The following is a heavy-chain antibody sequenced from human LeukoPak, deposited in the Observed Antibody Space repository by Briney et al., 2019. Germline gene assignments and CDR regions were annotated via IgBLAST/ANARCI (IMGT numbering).Heavy chain of an antibody. CDR1: GFTFSSYA. Sequence: GGTLRLSCAASGFTFSSYAMSWVRQAPGKGLEWVSAISGSGGSTYYADSVKGRFTISRDNSKNTLYLQMNSLRTEDTAVYYCSRDPRHNDFWGQGTLVTVSS. CDR2: ISGSGGST. CDR3: SRDPRHNDF. J-gene: IGHJ4*02. V-gene: IGHV3-23*01.